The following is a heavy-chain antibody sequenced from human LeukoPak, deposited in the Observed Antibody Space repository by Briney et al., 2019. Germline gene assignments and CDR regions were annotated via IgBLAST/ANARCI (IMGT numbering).Heavy chain of an antibody. D-gene: IGHD2-15*01. J-gene: IGHJ4*02. CDR3: AREYCSGGSCYGQDY. V-gene: IGHV3-30-3*01. CDR2: ISYDGSNK. CDR1: GFTFSSYA. Sequence: GGSLRLSCAASGFTFSSYAMHWVRQAPGKGLEWVAVISYDGSNKYYADSVKGRFTISRDNSKNTLYLQMNSLRAEDTAVYYCAREYCSGGSCYGQDYWGQGILVTVSS.